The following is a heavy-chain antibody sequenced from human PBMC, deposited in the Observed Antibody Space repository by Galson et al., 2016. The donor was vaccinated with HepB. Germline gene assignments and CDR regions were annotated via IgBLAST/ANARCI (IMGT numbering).Heavy chain of an antibody. V-gene: IGHV1-46*01. CDR1: GDTFTSDY. CDR3: ARGAGNSGGCS. Sequence: SVKVSCKASGDTFTSDYIHWVRQAPGQGLQWMGVINPSGRGTSYAQKFRGRLTVTRDTSTGTVYMELSGLNSEDTAVYYCARGAGNSGGCSWGQGSLSTVSS. CDR2: INPSGRGT. J-gene: IGHJ5*02. D-gene: IGHD4-23*01.